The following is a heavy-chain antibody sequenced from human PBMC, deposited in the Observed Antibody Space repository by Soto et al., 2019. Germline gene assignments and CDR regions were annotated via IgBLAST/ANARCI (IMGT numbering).Heavy chain of an antibody. CDR2: INPSGGST. V-gene: IGHV1-46*01. D-gene: IGHD6-19*01. CDR1: GYTFTSYY. CDR3: DERPHSGYNWFDP. J-gene: IGHJ5*02. Sequence: ASVKVSCKASGYTFTSYYMHWVRQAPGQGLEWMGIINPSGGSTSYAQKFQGRVTMTRDTSTSTVYMELSSLRSEETAVYYCDERPHSGYNWFDPWGQGTLVTVSS.